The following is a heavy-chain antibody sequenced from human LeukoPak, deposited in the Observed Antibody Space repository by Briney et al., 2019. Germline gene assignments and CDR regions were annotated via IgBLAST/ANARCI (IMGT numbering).Heavy chain of an antibody. CDR1: RGSISGYY. CDR3: ARVDYSNPSY. CDR2: IYYSGST. Sequence: SETLSPTCTVSRGSISGYYWSWIRQPPGKGLEWIGYIYYSGSTNYNPSLKSRVTISIDTSKKQFSLKLSSVTAADTAVYYCARVDYSNPSYWGQGTLVTVSS. J-gene: IGHJ4*02. V-gene: IGHV4-59*01. D-gene: IGHD4-11*01.